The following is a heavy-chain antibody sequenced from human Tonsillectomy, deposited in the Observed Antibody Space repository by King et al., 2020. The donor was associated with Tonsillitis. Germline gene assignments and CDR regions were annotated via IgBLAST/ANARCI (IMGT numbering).Heavy chain of an antibody. V-gene: IGHV3-23*03. CDR1: GFTFSSYA. D-gene: IGHD1-14*01. Sequence: VQLVESGGGLVQPGGSLRLSCAASGFTFSSYAMSWVRQAPGKGLEWVSVIYSGGSSTYYADSVKGRFTISRDNSKNTLYLQMNSLRAEDTAVYYCAKYTPSEPPPPAYEYHFHYWGHGTLVTVSS. CDR2: IYSGGSST. CDR3: AKYTPSEPPPPAYEYHFHY. J-gene: IGHJ4*01.